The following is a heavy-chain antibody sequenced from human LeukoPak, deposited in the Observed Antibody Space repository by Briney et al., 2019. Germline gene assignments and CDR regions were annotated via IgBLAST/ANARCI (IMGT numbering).Heavy chain of an antibody. D-gene: IGHD6-6*01. CDR2: IYYSGST. Sequence: SESLSLTCTVSGGSISSSSYYWGWIRQPPGKGLEWIGSIYYSGSTYYNPSLKSRVTISVDTSKNQFSLKLSSVTAADTAVYYCARRAARPERYSDYCGQGTLVTVSS. CDR1: GGSISSSSYY. CDR3: ARRAARPERYSDY. V-gene: IGHV4-39*01. J-gene: IGHJ4*02.